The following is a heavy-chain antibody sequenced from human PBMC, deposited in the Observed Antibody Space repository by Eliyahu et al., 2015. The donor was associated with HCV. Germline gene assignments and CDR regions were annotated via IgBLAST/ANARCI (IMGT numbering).Heavy chain of an antibody. J-gene: IGHJ3*02. CDR1: GXSISSSSYY. D-gene: IGHD5-18*01. Sequence: QLQLQESGPGLVKPSETLSLTCTVSGXSISSSSYYWGWIRQPPGKGLEWIGSIYYSGSTYYNPSLKSRVTISVDTSKNQFSLKLSSVTAADTAVYYCARTWIQLWGYSGSYEAFDIWGQGTMVTVSS. CDR3: ARTWIQLWGYSGSYEAFDI. V-gene: IGHV4-39*01. CDR2: IYYSGST.